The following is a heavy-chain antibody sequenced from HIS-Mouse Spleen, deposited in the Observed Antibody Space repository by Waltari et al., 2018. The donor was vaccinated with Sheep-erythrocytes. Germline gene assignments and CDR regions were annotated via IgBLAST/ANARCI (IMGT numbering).Heavy chain of an antibody. CDR3: ARVASGATFDY. V-gene: IGHV3-21*05. Sequence: EVQLVESGGGLVKPGGSLRLSCAASGFTFSSYSMNWVRQAPGKGLGWVSCISSSSSYISYADSVKGRFTISRDNAKNSLYLQMNSLRAEDTAVYYCARVASGATFDYWGQGTLVTVSS. J-gene: IGHJ4*02. D-gene: IGHD1-26*01. CDR1: GFTFSSYS. CDR2: ISSSSSYI.